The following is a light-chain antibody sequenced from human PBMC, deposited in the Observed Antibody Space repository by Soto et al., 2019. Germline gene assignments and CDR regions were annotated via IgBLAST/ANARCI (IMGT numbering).Light chain of an antibody. V-gene: IGKV3-11*01. Sequence: EIVLTQSPATLSLSPGERVTLSCRASQSVSSYFAWYQQKPGQAPRLLIYDASNRGTGIPARFSGSGSGTDFTLTISSLEPEDFAVYYCQQRSNGPLTFGQGTRLEIK. CDR1: QSVSSY. CDR3: QQRSNGPLT. CDR2: DAS. J-gene: IGKJ5*01.